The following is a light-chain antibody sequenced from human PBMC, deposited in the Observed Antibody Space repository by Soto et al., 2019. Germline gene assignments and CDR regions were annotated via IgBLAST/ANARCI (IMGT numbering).Light chain of an antibody. CDR2: EVT. CDR3: CSYAGSSTLI. CDR1: SSDVGTFDV. J-gene: IGLJ2*01. Sequence: QSALTQPASVSGSPGQSINISCTGTSSDVGTFDVVSWYQQHPGKAPKLMIYEVTKRPSGFSNRFSGSKSGNTASLTISGLQAEDEPDYYCCSYAGSSTLIFGGGTKLTVL. V-gene: IGLV2-23*02.